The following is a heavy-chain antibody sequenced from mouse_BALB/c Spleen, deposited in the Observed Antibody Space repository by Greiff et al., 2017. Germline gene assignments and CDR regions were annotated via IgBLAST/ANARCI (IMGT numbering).Heavy chain of an antibody. J-gene: IGHJ3*01. CDR1: GYAFTNYL. CDR2: INPGSGGT. Sequence: QVQLKESGAELVRPGTSVKVSCKASGYAFTNYLIEWVKQRPGQGLEWIGVINPGSGGTNYNEKFKGKATLTADKSSSTAYMQLSSLTSDDSAVYFCARHDYGQAWFAYWGQGTLVTVSA. CDR3: ARHDYGQAWFAY. D-gene: IGHD2-4*01. V-gene: IGHV1-54*01.